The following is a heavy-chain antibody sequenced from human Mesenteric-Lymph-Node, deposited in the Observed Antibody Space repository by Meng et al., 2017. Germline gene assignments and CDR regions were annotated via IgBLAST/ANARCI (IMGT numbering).Heavy chain of an antibody. V-gene: IGHV3-23*01. Sequence: GSLRLSGAASGFTFSSYAMTWVRQAPGKGLEWVSTISGDGGIQHYTDSAKGRFTISRDSSKRTLYLQINSLRFEDTAVYYCAKSNALIVLISDYDYWGQGTLVTVSS. CDR3: AKSNALIVLISDYDY. CDR2: ISGDGGIQ. J-gene: IGHJ4*02. D-gene: IGHD2-21*01. CDR1: GFTFSSYA.